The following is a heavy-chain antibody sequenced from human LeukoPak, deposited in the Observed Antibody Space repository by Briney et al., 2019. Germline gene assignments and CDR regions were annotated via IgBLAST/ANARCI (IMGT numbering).Heavy chain of an antibody. CDR1: GGSFSDYY. Sequence: AETLSLTCAVYGGSFSDYYWSWIRQPPGKGLEWIGEINHSGTTNYSPSLKSRVSISVDTSKNQFSLKLNSVTAADAAMYYCASHYSSGSYRYTGSFDSWGQGMLVNVSS. CDR2: INHSGTT. CDR3: ASHYSSGSYRYTGSFDS. V-gene: IGHV4-34*01. D-gene: IGHD3-16*02. J-gene: IGHJ4*02.